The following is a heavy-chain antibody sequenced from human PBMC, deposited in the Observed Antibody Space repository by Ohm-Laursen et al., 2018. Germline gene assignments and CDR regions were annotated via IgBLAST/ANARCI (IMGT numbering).Heavy chain of an antibody. CDR3: ARILGYCSSTSCYYYGMDV. Sequence: SVKVSCKVSGYTLTELSMHWVRQAPGKGLEWMGGFDPEDGGTIYAQKFQGRVTMTEDTSTDTAYMELSGLRSDDTAVYYCARILGYCSSTSCYYYGMDVWGQWTTVTVSS. V-gene: IGHV1-24*01. D-gene: IGHD2-2*01. CDR1: GYTLTELS. J-gene: IGHJ6*02. CDR2: FDPEDGGT.